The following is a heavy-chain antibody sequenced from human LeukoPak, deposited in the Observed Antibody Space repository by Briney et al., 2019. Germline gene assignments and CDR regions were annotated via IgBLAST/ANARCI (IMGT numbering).Heavy chain of an antibody. CDR1: GFTFSSYS. CDR2: IKQDGSEK. V-gene: IGHV3-7*04. Sequence: GGSLRLSCAASGFTFSSYSMNWVRQAPGKGLEWVANIKQDGSEKYYVDSVKGRFTISRDNAKNSLYLQMNSLRAEDTAVYYCARVAVAGNYYYYYMDVWGKGTTVTVSS. D-gene: IGHD6-19*01. J-gene: IGHJ6*03. CDR3: ARVAVAGNYYYYYMDV.